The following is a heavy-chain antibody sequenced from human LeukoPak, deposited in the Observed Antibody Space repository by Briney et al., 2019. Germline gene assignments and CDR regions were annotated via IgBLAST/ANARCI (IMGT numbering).Heavy chain of an antibody. J-gene: IGHJ6*02. CDR3: AKDRGYGMDV. CDR2: ISYDGSNK. Sequence: PGRSLRLSCAASGFTFSSYGMHWVRQAPGKGLEWVAVISYDGSNKYYADSVKGRFTISRDNSKNTLYLQMNSLRAEDTAVYYCAKDRGYGMDVWGQGTTVTVSS. V-gene: IGHV3-30*18. CDR1: GFTFSSYG.